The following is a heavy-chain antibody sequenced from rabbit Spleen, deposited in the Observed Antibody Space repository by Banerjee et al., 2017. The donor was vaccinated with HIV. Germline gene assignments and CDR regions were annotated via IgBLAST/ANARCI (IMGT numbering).Heavy chain of an antibody. J-gene: IGHJ6*01. Sequence: QSLEESGGGLVQPEGSLTLTCKASGFDFSSNIVCWVRQAPGKGLEWIACIYNGDGSTYYASWAKGRFTISKTSSTTVTLQMTSLTVADTATYFCARDTGSSFSSYGMDLWGPGTLVTVS. CDR1: GFDFSSN. D-gene: IGHD8-1*01. CDR3: ARDTGSSFSSYGMDL. CDR2: IYNGDGST. V-gene: IGHV1S40*01.